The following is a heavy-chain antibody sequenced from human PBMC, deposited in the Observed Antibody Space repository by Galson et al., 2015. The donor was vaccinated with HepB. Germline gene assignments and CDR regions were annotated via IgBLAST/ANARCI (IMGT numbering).Heavy chain of an antibody. D-gene: IGHD5-12*01. CDR3: TTPTRDHSAYELGS. CDR1: GLPFTNAW. V-gene: IGHV3-15*07. Sequence: SLRLSCAASGLPFTNAWMNWVRQAPGKGLEWVGLIKSKSHGATTDYAVTVKDRFTISRDDSKNTLYLQMDSLKTEDTAVYYCTTPTRDHSAYELGSWGQGTLVTVSS. J-gene: IGHJ5*02. CDR2: IKSKSHGATT.